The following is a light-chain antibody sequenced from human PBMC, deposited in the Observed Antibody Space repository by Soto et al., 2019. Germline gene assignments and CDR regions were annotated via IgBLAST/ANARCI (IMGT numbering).Light chain of an antibody. J-gene: IGKJ4*01. CDR2: DVS. CDR3: QQRSNWPLT. Sequence: EIVLTQSPATLSLSPGERATLSCRASQSVSSYLAWYQQKPGQAPRLLIYDVSNRATGIPTRFSGSGSGTDFTLTISTLEPEDFAVYYCQQRSNWPLTFGGGTKVEIK. V-gene: IGKV3-11*01. CDR1: QSVSSY.